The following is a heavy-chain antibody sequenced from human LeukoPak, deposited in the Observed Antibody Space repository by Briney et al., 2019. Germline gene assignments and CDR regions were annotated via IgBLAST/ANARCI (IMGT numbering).Heavy chain of an antibody. CDR3: VRGRAAAGDYYYDYGMDV. J-gene: IGHJ6*04. V-gene: IGHV4-59*01. CDR2: VCFSGST. CDR1: GDSISNYY. D-gene: IGHD6-13*01. Sequence: SGTLSLTCTVSGDSISNYYWTCVRQPPGKGLECVGYVCFSGSTNYNASVKSRVTISVDTSKNQLYLKLSYVTAADTAVYYCVRGRAAAGDYYYDYGMDVWREGTTVTVSS.